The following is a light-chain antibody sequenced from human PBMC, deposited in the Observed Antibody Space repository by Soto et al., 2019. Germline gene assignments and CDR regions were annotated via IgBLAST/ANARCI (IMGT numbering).Light chain of an antibody. V-gene: IGLV2-18*02. CDR3: SSYTSSSTYV. J-gene: IGLJ1*01. CDR2: DVN. Sequence: QSALTQPPSVSGSPGQSVTISCTGTGSDIGTFNRVSWYQQPPGTAPKLLIYDVNNRPSGVPDRFSESKSGNTASLTISGLQAEDEADYYCSSYTSSSTYVFGTGTKVTVL. CDR1: GSDIGTFNR.